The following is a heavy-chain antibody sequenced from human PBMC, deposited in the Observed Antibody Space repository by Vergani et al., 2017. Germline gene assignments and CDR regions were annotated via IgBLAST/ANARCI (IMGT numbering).Heavy chain of an antibody. CDR3: ARDLRLLYNRFDP. J-gene: IGHJ5*02. CDR2: TWYDGNNK. Sequence: QVQLVESGGGVVQPGGSLRLSCVASGFSVSNSGMHWVRQAPGKGLEWVAVTWYDGNNKQYADSVKGRFTISRDNSKSTMYLQMNSLRDEDTGVYYCARDLRLLYNRFDPWGQGTLVTVSS. D-gene: IGHD1-14*01. V-gene: IGHV3-33*01. CDR1: GFSVSNSG.